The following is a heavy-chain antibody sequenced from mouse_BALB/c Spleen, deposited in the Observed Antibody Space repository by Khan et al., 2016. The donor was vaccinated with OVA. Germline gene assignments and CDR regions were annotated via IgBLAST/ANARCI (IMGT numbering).Heavy chain of an antibody. D-gene: IGHD2-14*01. CDR3: AREGAYYRSDGWFAY. J-gene: IGHJ3*01. CDR2: INPSSGYA. CDR1: GYTFTTYT. Sequence: QVQLQQSGAELARPGASVKMSCEASGYTFTTYTMHWIKQRPGQGLEWIGYINPSSGYANYNQKFKDKATLTADKSSSTAYMQLSSLTSEDSAVYYCAREGAYYRSDGWFAYWGQGTLVTVSA. V-gene: IGHV1-4*01.